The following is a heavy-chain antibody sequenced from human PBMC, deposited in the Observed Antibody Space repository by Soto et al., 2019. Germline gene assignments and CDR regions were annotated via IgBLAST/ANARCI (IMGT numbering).Heavy chain of an antibody. CDR1: GVSINTFY. Sequence: SETLSLTCTVSGVSINTFYWSWVRQPAGKGLEWIGRIFSSGSTSFNPSLESRVTMSVDMSKNHFSLKLTSVTAADMAVYYCAREGSYSAYNFAHGIQLWSFDYWGQGALVTVSS. D-gene: IGHD5-18*01. CDR2: IFSSGST. J-gene: IGHJ4*02. CDR3: AREGSYSAYNFAHGIQLWSFDY. V-gene: IGHV4-4*07.